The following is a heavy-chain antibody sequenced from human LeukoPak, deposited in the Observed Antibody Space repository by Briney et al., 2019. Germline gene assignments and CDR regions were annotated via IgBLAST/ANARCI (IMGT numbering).Heavy chain of an antibody. J-gene: IGHJ6*02. CDR2: ISAYNGDT. V-gene: IGHV1-18*01. CDR3: ARQVLIAGGRDGMDV. Sequence: GASVKVSCKASGYTFTTYGISWVRQAPGQGLEWMGWISAYNGDTSSAQKVQGRVTMTTDTSTSTAYMELRSLRSDDTAVYYCARQVLIAGGRDGMDVWGQGTTVTVS. CDR1: GYTFTTYG. D-gene: IGHD2-15*01.